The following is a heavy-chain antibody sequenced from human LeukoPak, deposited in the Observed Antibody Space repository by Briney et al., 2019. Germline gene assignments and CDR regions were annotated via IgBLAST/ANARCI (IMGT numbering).Heavy chain of an antibody. Sequence: GGSLRLSRAASGFTFSSYWMSWVRQAPGKGLQWVAFIRSDAINKYYADSVKGRFSISRDNSKNTLYLQMNSLRGDDTAVYYCARDRDWAFDYWGQGNLVTVSS. V-gene: IGHV3-30*02. CDR1: GFTFSSYW. CDR2: IRSDAINK. J-gene: IGHJ4*02. CDR3: ARDRDWAFDY. D-gene: IGHD3/OR15-3a*01.